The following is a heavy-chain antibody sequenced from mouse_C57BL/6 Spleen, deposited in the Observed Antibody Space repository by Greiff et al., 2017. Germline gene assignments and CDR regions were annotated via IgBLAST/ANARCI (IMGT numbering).Heavy chain of an antibody. J-gene: IGHJ4*01. Sequence: LKESGAELVRPGSSVKLSCKDSYFAFMASAMHWVKQRPGHGLEWIGSFTMYSDATEYSENFKGKATLTANTSSSTAYMELSSLTSEDSAVYYCARSGGYDYALMDYWGQGTSVTVSS. D-gene: IGHD2-4*01. CDR2: FTMYSDAT. V-gene: IGHV1-49*01. CDR3: ARSGGYDYALMDY. CDR1: YFAFMASA.